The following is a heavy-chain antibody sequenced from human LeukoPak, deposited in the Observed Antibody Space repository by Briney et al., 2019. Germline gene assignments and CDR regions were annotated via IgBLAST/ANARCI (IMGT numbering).Heavy chain of an antibody. D-gene: IGHD4-23*01. CDR3: ARHGYGGNIHAFDI. V-gene: IGHV4-61*02. Sequence: NPSETLSLTCTVSGGSISSGSYYWSWIRQPAGKGLEWIGRIYTSGSTNYNPSLKSRVTISVDTSKNQFSLKLSSVTAADTAVYYCARHGYGGNIHAFDIWGQGTMVTVSS. CDR1: GGSISSGSYY. J-gene: IGHJ3*02. CDR2: IYTSGST.